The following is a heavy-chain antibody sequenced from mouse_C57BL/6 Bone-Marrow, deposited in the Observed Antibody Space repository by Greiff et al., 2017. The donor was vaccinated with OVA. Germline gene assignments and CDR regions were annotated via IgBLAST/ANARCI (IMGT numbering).Heavy chain of an antibody. Sequence: QVQLKESGAELARPGASVKMSCKASGYTFTSYTIHWVKQRPGQGLEWIGYIDPTNDYTNYNQKFKGKATLTADKSSSTAYMQLSSLTSEDSAVYYCTRGYYFDYWGQGTLSQSPQ. J-gene: IGHJ2*01. CDR3: TRGYYFDY. CDR2: IDPTNDYT. CDR1: GYTFTSYT. V-gene: IGHV1-4*01.